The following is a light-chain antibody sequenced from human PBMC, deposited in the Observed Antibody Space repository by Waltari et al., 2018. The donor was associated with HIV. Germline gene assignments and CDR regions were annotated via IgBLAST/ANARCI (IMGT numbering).Light chain of an antibody. CDR2: GTS. CDR3: QQYNDWLYT. V-gene: IGKV3-15*01. Sequence: EIVLTQSPATLSVSPGEGATLSCRASQSVSSKLAWYQQKPGQAPRLLIYGTSTRAAGIPTRFSGSGSGTEFTITISSLQSEDFAVYYCQQYNDWLYTFGQGTKLEVK. CDR1: QSVSSK. J-gene: IGKJ2*01.